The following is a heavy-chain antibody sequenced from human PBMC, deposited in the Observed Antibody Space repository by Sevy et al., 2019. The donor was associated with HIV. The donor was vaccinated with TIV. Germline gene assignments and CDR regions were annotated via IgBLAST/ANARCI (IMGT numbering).Heavy chain of an antibody. V-gene: IGHV1-2*02. CDR2: INPNSGGT. CDR3: ATVLGYCRGGSCYSHPLDY. Sequence: ASVKVSCKASGYTFTGYYMHWVRQAPGQGLEWMEWINPNSGGTNYAQKFQGRVTMTRDTSISTAYMELSRLRSDDTAVYYCATVLGYCRGGSCYSHPLDYWGQGTLVTVSS. J-gene: IGHJ4*02. D-gene: IGHD2-15*01. CDR1: GYTFTGYY.